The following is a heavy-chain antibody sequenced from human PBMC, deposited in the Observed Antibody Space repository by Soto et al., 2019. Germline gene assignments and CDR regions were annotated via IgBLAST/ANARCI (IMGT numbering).Heavy chain of an antibody. CDR1: GGSFSSYY. D-gene: IGHD3-3*01. V-gene: IGHV4-34*01. Sequence: SETLSLTCAVYGGSFSSYYWSWIRQPPGKGLEWIGVINHSGSTNYDPSLKSRVTISIDTSKNQVSLTLSSVTAADTAVYYCARGEPRFMEWLLLSEYFDPWGKGTLVTVSS. CDR3: ARGEPRFMEWLLLSEYFDP. CDR2: INHSGST. J-gene: IGHJ5*02.